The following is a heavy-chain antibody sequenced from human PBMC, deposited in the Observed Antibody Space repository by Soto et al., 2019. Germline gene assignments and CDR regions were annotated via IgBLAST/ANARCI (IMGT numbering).Heavy chain of an antibody. Sequence: GGSVRLSCAASGFTFRTFAMHWVRQAPGKGLEWVAVISNDGSNKYFLDSVKGRFTVSRDNSNNTLYLQMDSLRAEDTAVYYCARDKKPFNWSPSILKSYYYGMDVWGQGTTVTVSS. V-gene: IGHV3-30-3*01. D-gene: IGHD1-1*01. CDR3: ARDKKPFNWSPSILKSYYYGMDV. CDR1: GFTFRTFA. CDR2: ISNDGSNK. J-gene: IGHJ6*02.